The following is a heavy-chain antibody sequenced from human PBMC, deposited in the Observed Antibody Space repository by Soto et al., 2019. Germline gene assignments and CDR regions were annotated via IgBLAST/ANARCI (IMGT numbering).Heavy chain of an antibody. CDR1: GGSISSSN. Sequence: PSETLSLTCAVSGGSISSSNWWSWVRQPPGKGLEWVSSISSSSSYIYYADSVKGRFTISRDNAKNSLYLQMNSLRAEDTAVYYCARAERQLEGDYWGQGTLVTVSS. D-gene: IGHD6-13*01. CDR2: ISSSSSYI. J-gene: IGHJ4*02. V-gene: IGHV3-21*01. CDR3: ARAERQLEGDY.